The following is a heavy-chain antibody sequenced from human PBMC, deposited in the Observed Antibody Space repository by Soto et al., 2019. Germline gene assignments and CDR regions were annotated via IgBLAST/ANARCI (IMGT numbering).Heavy chain of an antibody. CDR2: IYHSGST. J-gene: IGHJ6*02. D-gene: IGHD2-2*02. V-gene: IGHV4-4*02. CDR3: ARAGTIVVVPAAIREDYYYGMDV. CDR1: CGSIISSNW. Sequence: PSETLSLTCAFSCGSIISSNWWSWVRQPPGKGLEWIGEIYHSGSTNYNPSLKSRVTISVDKSKNQFSLKLSSVTAADTAVYYCARAGTIVVVPAAIREDYYYGMDVWGQGTTVTVSS.